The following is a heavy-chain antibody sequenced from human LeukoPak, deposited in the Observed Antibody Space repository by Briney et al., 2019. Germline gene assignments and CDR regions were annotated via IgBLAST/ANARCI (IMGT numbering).Heavy chain of an antibody. D-gene: IGHD2/OR15-2a*01. CDR2: INHSGST. CDR3: AVTEYDY. CDR1: GGSFSGYY. J-gene: IGHJ2*01. V-gene: IGHV4-34*01. Sequence: SETLSLTCAVYGGSFSGYYWSWIRQPPGKGLEWIGEINHSGSTNYNPSLKSRVTISVDTSKNQFSLKLSSVTAADTAVYYCAVTEYDYWGRGSLVTVSS.